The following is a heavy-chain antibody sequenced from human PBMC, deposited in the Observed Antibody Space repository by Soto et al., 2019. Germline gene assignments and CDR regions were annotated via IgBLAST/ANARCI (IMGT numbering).Heavy chain of an antibody. CDR3: AREGDQYYYFYMDV. CDR1: GFNVNSND. V-gene: IGHV3-66*01. Sequence: TGGSLRLSCAVSGFNVNSNDISWVRQAPGMGLEWVSVISTGGITYYADFVKGRFIISRDNSKNTVYLQMNDLRVEDTAVYYCAREGDQYYYFYMDVWGKGATVTVSS. J-gene: IGHJ6*03. CDR2: ISTGGIT.